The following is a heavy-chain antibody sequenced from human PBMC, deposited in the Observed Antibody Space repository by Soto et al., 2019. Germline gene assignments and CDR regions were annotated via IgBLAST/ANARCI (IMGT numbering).Heavy chain of an antibody. D-gene: IGHD2-15*01. CDR1: GFIFSGYS. V-gene: IGHV3-48*01. CDR2: INSGSSSI. J-gene: IGHJ4*02. Sequence: PGGSLRLSCAASGFIFSGYSMNWVRQAPGKGLEWISYINSGSSSIYYSEYVKGRFTISRDNAKNTLYLQMNSLRAEDSAVYYCAGLPQTRWYSHIDYWGQGTLVTVSS. CDR3: AGLPQTRWYSHIDY.